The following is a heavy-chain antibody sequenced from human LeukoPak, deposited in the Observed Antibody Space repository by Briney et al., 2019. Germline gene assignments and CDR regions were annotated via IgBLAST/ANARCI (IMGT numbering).Heavy chain of an antibody. D-gene: IGHD3-3*02. V-gene: IGHV4-34*01. CDR3: ARRHFWSGKGYFDY. Sequence: SETLSLTCAVYGGSFSGYYWSWIRQPPGKGLEWIGEINRSGSTNYNPSLKSRVTISVDTSKNQFSLKLSSVTAADTAVYYCARRHFWSGKGYFDYWGQGTLVTVSS. CDR2: INRSGST. CDR1: GGSFSGYY. J-gene: IGHJ4*02.